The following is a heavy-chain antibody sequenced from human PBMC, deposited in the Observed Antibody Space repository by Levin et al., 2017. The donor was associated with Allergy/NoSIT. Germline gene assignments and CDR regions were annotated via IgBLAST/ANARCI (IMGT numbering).Heavy chain of an antibody. J-gene: IGHJ6*02. V-gene: IGHV1-18*01. CDR3: ARDVLRYFDWGGDYYYYGMDV. CDR1: GYTFTSYG. CDR2: ISAYNGNT. D-gene: IGHD3-9*01. Sequence: GESLKISCKASGYTFTSYGISWVRQAPGQGLEWMGWISAYNGNTNYAQKLQGRVTMTTDTSTSTAYMELRSLRSDDTAVYYCARDVLRYFDWGGDYYYYGMDVWGQGTTVTVSS.